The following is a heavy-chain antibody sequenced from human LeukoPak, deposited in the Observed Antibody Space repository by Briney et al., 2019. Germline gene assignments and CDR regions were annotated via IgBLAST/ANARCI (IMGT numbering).Heavy chain of an antibody. V-gene: IGHV4-61*01. CDR3: ASTSNTWLGLPYFDS. Sequence: KPSETLSLTCTVSGVSVSDGNYYWSWIRQPPGKGLGRIGYMFYAESTKYNPSLNSRVTISVDRSKNQVSLNLTSVTAADTAVYYCASTSNTWLGLPYFDSWGQGTLVTVSA. J-gene: IGHJ4*02. D-gene: IGHD3-10*01. CDR1: GVSVSDGNYY. CDR2: MFYAEST.